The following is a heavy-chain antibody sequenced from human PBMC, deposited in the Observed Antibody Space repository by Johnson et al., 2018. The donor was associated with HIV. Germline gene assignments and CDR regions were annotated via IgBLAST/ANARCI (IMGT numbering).Heavy chain of an antibody. D-gene: IGHD4-23*01. CDR3: ARIVRMTTVVIGDAFDI. CDR2: ISYDGSNK. J-gene: IGHJ3*02. V-gene: IGHV3-30*03. Sequence: QEKLVESGGGLVQPGGSLRLSCTASGFPVTSNFMTWVRQPPGEGLEWVAVISYDGSNKYYADSVKGRFTISRDNSKNTLYLQMNSLRAEDTAVYYCARIVRMTTVVIGDAFDIWGQGTMVTVSS. CDR1: GFPVTSNF.